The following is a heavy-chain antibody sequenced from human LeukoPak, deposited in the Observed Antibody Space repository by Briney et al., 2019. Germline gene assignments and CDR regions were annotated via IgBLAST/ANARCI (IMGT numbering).Heavy chain of an antibody. Sequence: SETLSLTCTVSGGSISSSSYYWGWIRQPPGKGLEWIGSIYYSGSTYYNPSLKSRVTISVDTSKNQFSLKLSSVTAADTAVYYCARGAGGYDYYIDYWGQGTLVTVSS. D-gene: IGHD5-12*01. CDR1: GGSISSSSYY. CDR3: ARGAGGYDYYIDY. CDR2: IYYSGST. J-gene: IGHJ4*02. V-gene: IGHV4-39*01.